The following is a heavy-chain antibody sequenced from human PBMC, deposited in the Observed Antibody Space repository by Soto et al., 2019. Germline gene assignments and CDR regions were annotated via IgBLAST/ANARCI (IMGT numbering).Heavy chain of an antibody. J-gene: IGHJ6*02. D-gene: IGHD3-3*01. Sequence: GASVKVSCKASGGTFSSYAISWVRQAPGQGLEWMGGIIPIFGTANYAQKFQGRVTITADESTSTAYMELSSLRAEDTAVYYCARVGLTIFGVVITSPDYYGMDVWGQGTTVTVSS. CDR1: GGTFSSYA. CDR2: IIPIFGTA. V-gene: IGHV1-69*13. CDR3: ARVGLTIFGVVITSPDYYGMDV.